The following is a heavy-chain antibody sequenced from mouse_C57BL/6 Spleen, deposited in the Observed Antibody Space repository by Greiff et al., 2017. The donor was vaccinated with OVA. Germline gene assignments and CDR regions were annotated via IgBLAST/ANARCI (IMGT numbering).Heavy chain of an antibody. D-gene: IGHD1-1*01. Sequence: EVQGVESGGGLVKPGGSLKLSCAASGFTFSSYAMSWVRQTPEKRLEWVATISDGGSYTYYPDNVKGRFTISRDNAKNNLYLQMSHLKSEDTAMYYCAREGYGSRGYYFDYWGQGTTLTVSS. V-gene: IGHV5-4*01. CDR2: ISDGGSYT. J-gene: IGHJ2*01. CDR3: AREGYGSRGYYFDY. CDR1: GFTFSSYA.